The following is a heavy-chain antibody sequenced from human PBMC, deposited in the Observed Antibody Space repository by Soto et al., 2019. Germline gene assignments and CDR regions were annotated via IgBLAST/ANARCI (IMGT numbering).Heavy chain of an antibody. V-gene: IGHV3-23*01. CDR2: ISGSGGST. D-gene: IGHD3-10*01. Sequence: EVQLLESGGGLLQPGGSLRLPGAASGFTFSPYAMSWARQAQGRGLGWASSISGSGGSTNYADSVKGRFTVSRDNSKRTLSLQMNSLREEDTAIYYCAKGLRRLLRTQYYYGLDVWGRGTTVTVPS. J-gene: IGHJ6*02. CDR1: GFTFSPYA. CDR3: AKGLRRLLRTQYYYGLDV.